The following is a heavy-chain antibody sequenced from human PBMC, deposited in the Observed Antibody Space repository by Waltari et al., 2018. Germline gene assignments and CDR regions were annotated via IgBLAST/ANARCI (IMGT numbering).Heavy chain of an antibody. V-gene: IGHV3-33*01. CDR2: IWYDGSNK. CDR3: ARGRPGDRLDR. D-gene: IGHD2-21*01. J-gene: IGHJ4*02. CDR1: GFTFSSYG. Sequence: QVQLVESGGGVVQPGRSLRLSCAASGFTFSSYGMHWVRQAPGKGLEWVAVIWYDGSNKYYADSVKGRFTISRDNSKNTVDLQIDSLRPDDTAIYYCARGRPGDRLDRWGQGALVTVSS.